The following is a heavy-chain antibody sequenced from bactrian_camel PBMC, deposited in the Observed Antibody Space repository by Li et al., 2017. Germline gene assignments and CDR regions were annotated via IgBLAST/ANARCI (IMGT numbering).Heavy chain of an antibody. J-gene: IGHJ4*01. Sequence: HVQLVESGGGSVQAGESLTLSCAVTGYLYNSYCMGWFRQVPGKERGGVAAHPVGSMLTYYAEPVKGRFIISHDDAENTLYLQMNSLKPEDTAMYYCAALWERYGSCTWSVNYSGQGTQVTVS. CDR2: HPVGSMLT. CDR1: GYLYNSYC. V-gene: IGHV3S1*01. CDR3: AALWERYGSCTWSVNY. D-gene: IGHD2*01.